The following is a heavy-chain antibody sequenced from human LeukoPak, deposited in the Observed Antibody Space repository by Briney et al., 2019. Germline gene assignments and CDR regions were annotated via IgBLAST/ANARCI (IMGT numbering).Heavy chain of an antibody. D-gene: IGHD3-3*01. Sequence: GGSLRLSCAASGFTFDDYGMSWVRQAPGKGLEWVPGINWNGGSTGYADSVKGRFTISRDNAKNSLYLQMNSLRAEDTALYYCAREGYDVLRFLEWLRGLDYWGQGTLVTVSS. V-gene: IGHV3-20*04. CDR2: INWNGGST. CDR3: AREGYDVLRFLEWLRGLDY. CDR1: GFTFDDYG. J-gene: IGHJ4*02.